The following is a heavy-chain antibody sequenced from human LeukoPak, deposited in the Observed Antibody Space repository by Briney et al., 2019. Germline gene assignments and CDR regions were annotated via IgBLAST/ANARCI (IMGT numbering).Heavy chain of an antibody. J-gene: IGHJ4*02. V-gene: IGHV3-74*01. CDR2: INSDGSST. D-gene: IGHD3-3*01. Sequence: GGSLRLSCAASGFTFSSYWMHWVRQAPGKGLVWVSRINSDGSSTSYADSVKGRFTISRDNAKNTLYLQMNSLRAEDTAVYYCARDAVTIFGVVIMEPFFDYWGQGTLVTVSS. CDR1: GFTFSSYW. CDR3: ARDAVTIFGVVIMEPFFDY.